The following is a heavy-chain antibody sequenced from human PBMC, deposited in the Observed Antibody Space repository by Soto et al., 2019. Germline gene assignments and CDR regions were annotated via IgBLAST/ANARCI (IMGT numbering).Heavy chain of an antibody. Sequence: QVQLVQSGAEVKKPGSSVKVSCKASGVTFSSYAISWVRQAPGQGLEWMGGIIPIFGTANYAQKFQGRVTITADESTSTAYMELSSLRSEDTAVYYCARHDCSGGSCYGGGYYFDYWGQGTLVTVSS. D-gene: IGHD2-15*01. V-gene: IGHV1-69*01. CDR1: GVTFSSYA. J-gene: IGHJ4*02. CDR2: IIPIFGTA. CDR3: ARHDCSGGSCYGGGYYFDY.